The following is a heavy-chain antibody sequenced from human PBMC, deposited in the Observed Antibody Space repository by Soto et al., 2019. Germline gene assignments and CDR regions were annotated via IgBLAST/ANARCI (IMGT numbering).Heavy chain of an antibody. J-gene: IGHJ5*02. CDR2: IILALGTP. V-gene: IGHV1-69*01. CDR3: GRYCTNTKCRGGYYLDL. D-gene: IGHD2-8*01. CDR1: GDSFTNYA. Sequence: QVQLVQSGAEVEKPGASVKVSCKASGDSFTNYAFTWVRQAPGQGPEWLGGIILALGTPHYSQRFQGRLTITADESSSTVYMELGSLRLDDTAVYYCGRYCTNTKCRGGYYLDLWGQGTLLTVSS.